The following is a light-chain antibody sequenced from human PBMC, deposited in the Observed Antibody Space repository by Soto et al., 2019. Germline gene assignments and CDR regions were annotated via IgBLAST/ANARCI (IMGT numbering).Light chain of an antibody. CDR2: GAS. J-gene: IGKJ1*01. V-gene: IGKV3-20*01. CDR3: QQYGSSPET. Sequence: EIVLTQSPGTLSLSPGERATLSCRASQRLSNNIYLAWYQQQPAQAPRLLIYGASSRATGIPDRFTGSGSGTGFTLTISRLEPEDFAVYYCQQYGSSPETFGQGTKVDIK. CDR1: QRLSNNIY.